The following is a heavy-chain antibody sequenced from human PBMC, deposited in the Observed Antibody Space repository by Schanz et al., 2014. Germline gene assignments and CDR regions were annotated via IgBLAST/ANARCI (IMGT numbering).Heavy chain of an antibody. D-gene: IGHD3-10*01. V-gene: IGHV3-23*04. CDR1: TFTFDHYA. CDR2: VSSRSDEI. Sequence: VQLVESGGGLVQPGGSLRLSCSASTFTFDHYAMTWVRQAPGKGLEWVAAVSSRSDEIKYADSVRGRFTISRDNSRDTVYLQMNSLRADDTAMYYCARWFLIRGVILDSWGQGTLVTVSS. J-gene: IGHJ4*02. CDR3: ARWFLIRGVILDS.